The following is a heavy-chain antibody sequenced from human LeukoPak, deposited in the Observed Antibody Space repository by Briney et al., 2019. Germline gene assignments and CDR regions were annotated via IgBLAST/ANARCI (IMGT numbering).Heavy chain of an antibody. J-gene: IGHJ4*02. V-gene: IGHV3-73*01. CDR2: IRSKANSYAT. Sequence: GGSLRLSCAASGFTFSASAMHWVRQASGKGLEWVGRIRSKANSYATAYAASVKGRFTISRDDLKNTAYLQMNSLKTEDTAVYYCAFAAPVGTVYWGQGTLVTVSS. D-gene: IGHD6-13*01. CDR3: AFAAPVGTVY. CDR1: GFTFSASA.